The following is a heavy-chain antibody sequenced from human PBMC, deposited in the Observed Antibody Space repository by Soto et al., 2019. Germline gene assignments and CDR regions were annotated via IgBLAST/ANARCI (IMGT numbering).Heavy chain of an antibody. CDR2: ISYDGSNK. J-gene: IGHJ4*02. Sequence: GGSLRLSCAASGVTFSSYAMHWVRQAPGKGLEWVAVISYDGSNKYYADSVKGRFTISRDNSKNTLYLQMNSLRAEDTAVYYCARDAGRYCSGGSCQTFDYWGQGTLVTVSS. V-gene: IGHV3-30-3*01. CDR1: GVTFSSYA. D-gene: IGHD2-15*01. CDR3: ARDAGRYCSGGSCQTFDY.